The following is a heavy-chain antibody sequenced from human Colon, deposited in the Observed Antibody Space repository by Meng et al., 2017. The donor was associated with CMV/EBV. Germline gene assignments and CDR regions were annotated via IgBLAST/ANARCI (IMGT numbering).Heavy chain of an antibody. Sequence: DSGFTFSSYWMHWVGQAPGKGQVWDSRINTDGSSTDYADSVKGRYTISRDNAKNTLYLQMTSLRAEDTAVYYCARICSGATCAVGNWGQGTLVTVSS. CDR2: INTDGSST. D-gene: IGHD2-15*01. J-gene: IGHJ4*02. V-gene: IGHV3-74*01. CDR1: GFTFSSYW. CDR3: ARICSGATCAVGN.